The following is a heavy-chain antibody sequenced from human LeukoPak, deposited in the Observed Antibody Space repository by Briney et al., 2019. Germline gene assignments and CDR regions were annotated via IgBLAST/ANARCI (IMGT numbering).Heavy chain of an antibody. D-gene: IGHD3-9*01. CDR1: GFTFSSYS. Sequence: GSLRLSCAASGFTFSSYSMNWIRQPAGKGLEWIGRIYTSGSTNYNPSLKSRVTMSVDTSKNQFSLKLSSVTAADTAVYYCAREGPYDILTGYYSSYFDYWGQGTLVTVSS. V-gene: IGHV4-4*07. J-gene: IGHJ4*02. CDR2: IYTSGST. CDR3: AREGPYDILTGYYSSYFDY.